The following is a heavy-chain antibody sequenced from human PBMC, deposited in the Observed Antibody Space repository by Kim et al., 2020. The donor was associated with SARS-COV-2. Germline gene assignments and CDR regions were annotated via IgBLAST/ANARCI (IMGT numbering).Heavy chain of an antibody. V-gene: IGHV3-43*02. CDR1: GFTFYDYA. Sequence: GGSLRLSCAASGFTFYDYAMHWVRQAPGKGLEWVSLISGDGGSTYYADSVKGRFTISRDNSKNSLYLQMNSLRTEDTALYYCVSEGGGYGDYYFDYWGQGTLVTVSS. J-gene: IGHJ4*02. D-gene: IGHD4-17*01. CDR3: VSEGGGYGDYYFDY. CDR2: ISGDGGST.